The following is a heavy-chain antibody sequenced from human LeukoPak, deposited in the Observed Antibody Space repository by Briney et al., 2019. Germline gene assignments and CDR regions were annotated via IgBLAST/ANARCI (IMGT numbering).Heavy chain of an antibody. D-gene: IGHD6-13*01. Sequence: GASVKVSCKASGYTFTGYYMHWVRQAPGQGLEWMGWINPNSGGTNYAQKFQGRVTMTRDTSISTAYMEQSKMRSDETAVYYCARGQQLPRNWFDPWGQGTLVTVSS. CDR2: INPNSGGT. V-gene: IGHV1-2*02. J-gene: IGHJ5*02. CDR3: ARGQQLPRNWFDP. CDR1: GYTFTGYY.